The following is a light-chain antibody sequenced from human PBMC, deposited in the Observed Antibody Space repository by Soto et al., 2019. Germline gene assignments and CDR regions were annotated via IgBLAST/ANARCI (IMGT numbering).Light chain of an antibody. V-gene: IGKV1-5*03. J-gene: IGKJ1*01. CDR2: KAS. Sequence: DIQMNQSPSTLSASVGDRVTITCRASQSISSWLAWYQQKPGKAPKLLIYKASSLESGVPSRFSGSGSGTEFTLTISSLQPDDFATYSCQQYNSYWTFGQGTKVEIK. CDR1: QSISSW. CDR3: QQYNSYWT.